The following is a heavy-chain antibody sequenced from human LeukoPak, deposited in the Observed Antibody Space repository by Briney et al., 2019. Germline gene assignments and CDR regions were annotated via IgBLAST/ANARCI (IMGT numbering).Heavy chain of an antibody. CDR3: ARLYAIPSYYYYYYMDV. V-gene: IGHV3-30*02. CDR1: GFTFSSYG. J-gene: IGHJ6*03. CDR2: IRYDGSNK. D-gene: IGHD2-8*01. Sequence: GGSLRLSCAASGFTFSSYGMHWVRQAPGKGLEWVAFIRYDGSNKYYADSVKGRFTISRDNSKNTLYLQMNSLRAEDTAVYYCARLYAIPSYYYYYYMDVWGKGTTVTVSS.